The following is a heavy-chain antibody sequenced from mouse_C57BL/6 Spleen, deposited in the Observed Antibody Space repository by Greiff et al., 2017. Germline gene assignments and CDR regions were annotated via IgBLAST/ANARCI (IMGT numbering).Heavy chain of an antibody. CDR2: IYPGSGST. J-gene: IGHJ2*01. D-gene: IGHD2-3*01. V-gene: IGHV1-55*01. CDR3: AREVTEDFDY. Sequence: QVQLKQSGAELVKPGASVKMSCKASGYTFTSYWITWVKQRPGQGLEWIGDIYPGSGSTNYNEKFKSKATLTVDTSSSTAYMQLSSLTSEDSAVYYCAREVTEDFDYWGQGTTLTVSS. CDR1: GYTFTSYW.